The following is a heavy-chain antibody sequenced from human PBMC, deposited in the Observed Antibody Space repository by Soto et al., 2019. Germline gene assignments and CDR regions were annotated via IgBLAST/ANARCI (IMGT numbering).Heavy chain of an antibody. CDR1: GGSISSGDYY. V-gene: IGHV4-30-4*01. CDR3: ARGLVGITIFGVVTTPNWFDP. D-gene: IGHD3-3*01. CDR2: TYYSGST. J-gene: IGHJ5*02. Sequence: QVQLQESGPGLVKPSQTLSLTCTVSGGSISSGDYYWSWIRQPPGKGLEGIGYTYYSGSTYYNPSLKSRVTISVDTSKNQFYLQLSSVTAADTAVYYCARGLVGITIFGVVTTPNWFDPWGQGTLVTVSS.